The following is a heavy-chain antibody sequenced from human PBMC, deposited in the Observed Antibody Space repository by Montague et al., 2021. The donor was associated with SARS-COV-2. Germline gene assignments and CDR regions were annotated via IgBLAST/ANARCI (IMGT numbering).Heavy chain of an antibody. CDR2: LSGSVGST. Sequence: SLRLSCAASVFTFSSYAISLARQAPVKGLEWVSALSGSVGSTYYSYSVHVRFTISRYNSKNTLYLQMNSLIAEDTAVYYCAKGVEVDYWGQGTLVTVAS. J-gene: IGHJ4*02. V-gene: IGHV3-23*01. CDR1: VFTFSSYA. CDR3: AKGVEVDY.